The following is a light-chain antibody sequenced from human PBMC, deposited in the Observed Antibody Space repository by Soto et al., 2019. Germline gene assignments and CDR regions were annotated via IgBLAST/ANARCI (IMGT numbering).Light chain of an antibody. V-gene: IGLV2-23*01. CDR3: CAYAATYTYV. CDR1: SSDFGKYNL. CDR2: QGY. Sequence: QSALTQPGSVSGSPGQSITISCTGNSSDFGKYNLVSWYQQHPGKAPKVMILQGYKRPSGVSNRFSGSKFGNTASLTISGLQDEEEDEYYCCAYAATYTYVFGTGTKVTAL. J-gene: IGLJ1*01.